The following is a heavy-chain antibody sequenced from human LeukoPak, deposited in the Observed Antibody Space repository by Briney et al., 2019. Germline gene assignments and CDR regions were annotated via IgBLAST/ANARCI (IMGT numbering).Heavy chain of an antibody. V-gene: IGHV4-59*12. J-gene: IGHJ4*02. Sequence: SETLSLTCTVSGGSISSYYWSWIRQPPGKGLEWIGYIYYSGSTNYNPSLKSRVTISVDTSKNQFSLKLSSVTAADTAVYYCAREYCSSTSCQVGYWGQGTLVTVSS. CDR2: IYYSGST. D-gene: IGHD2-2*01. CDR1: GGSISSYY. CDR3: AREYCSSTSCQVGY.